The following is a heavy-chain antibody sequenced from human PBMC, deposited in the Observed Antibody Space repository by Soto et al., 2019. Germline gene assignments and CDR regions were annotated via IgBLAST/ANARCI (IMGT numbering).Heavy chain of an antibody. CDR2: IIPIFGTA. CDR3: ARAVVPAAIAMGYYGMDV. D-gene: IGHD2-2*02. J-gene: IGHJ6*02. CDR1: GGTFSSYA. V-gene: IGHV1-69*05. Sequence: SVKVSCKASGGTFSSYAISWVRQAPGQGLEWMGGIIPIFGTANYAQKFQGRVTMTTDTSTSTAYMELRSLRSDDTAVYYCARAVVPAAIAMGYYGMDVWGQGTTVTVSS.